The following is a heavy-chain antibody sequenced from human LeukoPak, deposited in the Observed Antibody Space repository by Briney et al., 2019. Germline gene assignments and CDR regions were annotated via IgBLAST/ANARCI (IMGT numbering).Heavy chain of an antibody. Sequence: SETLSLTCTVSGGSISSYYWSWIRQPPGKGLEWIGYIYYSGSTNYNPSLKSRVTISVDTSKNQFSLKLSSVTAADTAVYYCARVRSYYDSGYYPYYLDFWGQGILVTVSS. CDR3: ARVRSYYDSGYYPYYLDF. V-gene: IGHV4-59*01. D-gene: IGHD3-22*01. CDR1: GGSISSYY. J-gene: IGHJ4*02. CDR2: IYYSGST.